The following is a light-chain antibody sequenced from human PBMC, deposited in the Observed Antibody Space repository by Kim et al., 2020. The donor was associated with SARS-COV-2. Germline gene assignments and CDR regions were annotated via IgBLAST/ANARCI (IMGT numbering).Light chain of an antibody. V-gene: IGKV1-12*01. Sequence: DIQMTQSPSSVSASVGDRVTITCRASQGISSWLAWYQQKPGKAPNLLIYAASSLQSGVPSRFSGGGSGTYFTLTITHLQPEDFATYYSQQGSTVPLTFGGGTKGDIK. CDR1: QGISSW. CDR3: QQGSTVPLT. J-gene: IGKJ4*01. CDR2: AAS.